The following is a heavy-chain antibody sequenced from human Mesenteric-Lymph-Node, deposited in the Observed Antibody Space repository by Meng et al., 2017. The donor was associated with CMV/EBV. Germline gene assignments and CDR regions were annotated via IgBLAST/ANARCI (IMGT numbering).Heavy chain of an antibody. V-gene: IGHV3-21*01. CDR1: GFTFSSYS. CDR2: ISSSSSYI. CDR3: ARVPHHDYIRT. D-gene: IGHD4-11*01. J-gene: IGHJ5*02. Sequence: GGSLRLSCAASGFTFSSYSMNWVRQAPGKGLEWVSSISSSSSYIYYADSVKGRFTISRDNAKNSLYLQMNSLRAEDTAVYYCARVPHHDYIRTWGQGTLVTVSS.